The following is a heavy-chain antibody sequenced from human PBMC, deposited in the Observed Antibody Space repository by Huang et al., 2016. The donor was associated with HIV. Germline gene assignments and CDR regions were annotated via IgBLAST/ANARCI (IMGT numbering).Heavy chain of an antibody. V-gene: IGHV4-34*01. CDR1: GGSFSGYY. CDR3: AREKAADSAWYGVYYFDY. CDR2: INHIGKT. D-gene: IGHD6-19*01. J-gene: IGHJ4*02. Sequence: QVQLRQWGAGLVKPSETLSLTCAVYGGSFSGYYWTGNRQSPGKGLEWIGEINHIGKTNDQPSRKSRVTISKDTAKNQFSLQLTSVSAADTGVYFCAREKAADSAWYGVYYFDYWGEGALVTVTS.